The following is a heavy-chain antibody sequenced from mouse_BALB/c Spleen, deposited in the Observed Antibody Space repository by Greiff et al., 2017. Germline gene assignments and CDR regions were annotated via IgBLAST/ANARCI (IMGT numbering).Heavy chain of an antibody. J-gene: IGHJ3*01. CDR3: ARLDGNYENVGFAY. Sequence: QVHVKQPGAELVRPGASVKLSCKASGYTFTSYWMNWVKQRPGQGLEWIGMIDPSDSETHYNQMFKDKATLTVDKSSSTAYMQLSSLTSEDSAVYYCARLDGNYENVGFAYWGQGTLVTVSA. CDR1: GYTFTSYW. D-gene: IGHD2-1*01. V-gene: IGHV1-61*01. CDR2: IDPSDSET.